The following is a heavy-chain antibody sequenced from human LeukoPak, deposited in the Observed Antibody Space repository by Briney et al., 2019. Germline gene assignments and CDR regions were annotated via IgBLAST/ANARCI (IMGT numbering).Heavy chain of an antibody. CDR2: IYSGGST. V-gene: IGHV3-66*01. D-gene: IGHD6-19*01. J-gene: IGHJ4*02. CDR3: ARIIAVAGYPFDY. Sequence: GGSLRLSCAASGFTVSSNYMSWVRQAPGKGLEWVSVIYSGGSTYYADSMKGRFTISRDNSKNTLYLQMNSLRAEDTAVYYCARIIAVAGYPFDYWGQGTLVTVSS. CDR1: GFTVSSNY.